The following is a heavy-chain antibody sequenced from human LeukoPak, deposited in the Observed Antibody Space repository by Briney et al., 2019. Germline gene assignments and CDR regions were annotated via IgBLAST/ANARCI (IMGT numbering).Heavy chain of an antibody. CDR1: GGSVSSYY. Sequence: SETLSLTCTVSGGSVSSYYWSWLRQPPGEGLGWIGYIYYSGSNNYNASLKSRVTISVDTSKNQFSLKLSSVTAADTAVYYCARGDGYNSFYYYYGMDVWGQGTPVTVSS. CDR3: ARGDGYNSFYYYYGMDV. D-gene: IGHD5-24*01. CDR2: IYYSGSN. V-gene: IGHV4-59*02. J-gene: IGHJ6*02.